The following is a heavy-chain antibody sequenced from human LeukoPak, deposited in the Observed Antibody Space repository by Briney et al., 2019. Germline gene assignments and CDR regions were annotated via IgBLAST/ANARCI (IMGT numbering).Heavy chain of an antibody. CDR3: ASPFGAPGY. CDR1: GFSFDDYG. CDR2: INWNGDST. V-gene: IGHV3-20*04. J-gene: IGHJ4*02. D-gene: IGHD3-10*01. Sequence: GGSLRLSCAASGFSFDDYGLTWVCQAPGKGLEWVSGINWNGDSTDYADSVKGRFTISRDNAKNSLYLQMNSLRPEDTAVYYCASPFGAPGYWGQGTLVTVSS.